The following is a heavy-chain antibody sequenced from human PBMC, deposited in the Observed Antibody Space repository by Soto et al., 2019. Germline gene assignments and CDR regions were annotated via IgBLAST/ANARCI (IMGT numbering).Heavy chain of an antibody. Sequence: QVQLVQSGAEVKKPGASVKVSCKASGYTFTSYYMHWVRQAPGQGLEWMGIINPSGGSTSYAQKFQGRVTMTRDTSTSTVYMELNSLRSEDTAVYYCARGPARGYSYGLYYFDYWGQGTLVTVSS. CDR3: ARGPARGYSYGLYYFDY. D-gene: IGHD5-18*01. CDR1: GYTFTSYY. J-gene: IGHJ4*02. CDR2: INPSGGST. V-gene: IGHV1-46*01.